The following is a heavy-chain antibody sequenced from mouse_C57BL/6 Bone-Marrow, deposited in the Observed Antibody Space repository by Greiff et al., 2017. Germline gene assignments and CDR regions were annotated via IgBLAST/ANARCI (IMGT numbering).Heavy chain of an antibody. D-gene: IGHD3-2*02. CDR2: IDPSDSYT. V-gene: IGHV1-69*01. J-gene: IGHJ4*01. CDR1: GYTFTSYW. Sequence: QVQLKQPGAELVMPGASVKLSCKASGYTFTSYWMHWVKQRPGQGLEWIGEIDPSDSYTNYNQKFKGKSTLTVDKSSSTAYMQLSSLTSEDSAVYCCARKQLRLPAMDYWGQGTSVTVSS. CDR3: ARKQLRLPAMDY.